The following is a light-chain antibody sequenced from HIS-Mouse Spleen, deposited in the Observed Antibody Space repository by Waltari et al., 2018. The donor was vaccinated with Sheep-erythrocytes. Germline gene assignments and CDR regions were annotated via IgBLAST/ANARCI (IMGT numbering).Light chain of an antibody. CDR3: SSYAGSNNWV. J-gene: IGLJ3*02. CDR2: SNN. CDR1: SSNIGSNT. V-gene: IGLV1-44*01. Sequence: GQRVTISCSGSSSNIGSNTVNWYQQLPGTAPKLLIYSNNQRPSGVPDRFSGSKSGNTASLTVSGLQAEDEADYYCSSYAGSNNWVFGGGTKLTVL.